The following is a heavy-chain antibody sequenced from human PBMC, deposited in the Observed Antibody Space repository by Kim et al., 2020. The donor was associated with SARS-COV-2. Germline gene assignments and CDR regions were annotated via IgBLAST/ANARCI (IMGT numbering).Heavy chain of an antibody. CDR1: GGSVSSGSYY. CDR2: IYYSGST. CDR3: ARGAPYCSSTSCHPYYYYYGMDV. Sequence: SETLSLTCTVSGGSVSSGSYYWSWIRQPPGKGLEWIGYIYYSGSTNYNPSLKSRVTISVDTSKNQFSLKLSSVTAADTAVYYCARGAPYCSSTSCHPYYYYYGMDVWGQGTTVTVSS. J-gene: IGHJ6*02. D-gene: IGHD2-2*01. V-gene: IGHV4-61*01.